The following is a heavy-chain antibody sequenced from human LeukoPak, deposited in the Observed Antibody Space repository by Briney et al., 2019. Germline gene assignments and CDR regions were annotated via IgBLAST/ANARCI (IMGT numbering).Heavy chain of an antibody. V-gene: IGHV4-34*01. CDR2: INHSRST. J-gene: IGHJ5*02. CDR1: GGSFNGYY. CDR3: ARVGRRYCSSTSCYPGRFDP. D-gene: IGHD2-2*01. Sequence: KPSETLSLTCAVYGGSFNGYYWSWIRQPPGKGLEWIGEINHSRSTNYNPSLKSRVTISVDTSKDQFSLKLSSVTAADTAVYYCARVGRRYCSSTSCYPGRFDPWGQGTLVTVSS.